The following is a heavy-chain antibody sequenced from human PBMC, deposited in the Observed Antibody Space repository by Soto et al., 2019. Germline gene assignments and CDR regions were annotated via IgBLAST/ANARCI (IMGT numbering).Heavy chain of an antibody. J-gene: IGHJ4*02. V-gene: IGHV3-7*01. D-gene: IGHD3-22*01. CDR3: ARDSVRGYYDSSGYFTALDY. Sequence: GSLRLSCAASGVTLSNYWMSWVRQAPGKGLDWVANIKQDGSEKYYVDSVKGRFTISRDNARNSLFLQMNSLRAEDTAVYYCARDSVRGYYDSSGYFTALDYWGQGTLVTVSS. CDR1: GVTLSNYW. CDR2: IKQDGSEK.